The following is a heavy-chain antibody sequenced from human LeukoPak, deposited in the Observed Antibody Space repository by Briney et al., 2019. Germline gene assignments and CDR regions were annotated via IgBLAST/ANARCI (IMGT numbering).Heavy chain of an antibody. V-gene: IGHV1-46*01. Sequence: ASVKVSCKASGYTFTSYYMHWVRQAPGQGLEWMGIINPSGGSTSYAQKFQGRVTMTRDMSTSTAYMELRSLRSDDTAVYYCARSGGSGWHNWGQGTLVTVSS. CDR3: ARSGGSGWHN. CDR2: INPSGGST. J-gene: IGHJ4*02. D-gene: IGHD6-19*01. CDR1: GYTFTSYY.